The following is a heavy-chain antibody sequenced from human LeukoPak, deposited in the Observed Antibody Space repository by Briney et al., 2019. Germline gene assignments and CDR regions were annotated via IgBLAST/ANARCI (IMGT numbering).Heavy chain of an antibody. CDR2: INPNSGGT. CDR3: ARLAVTTLDY. D-gene: IGHD4-17*01. Sequence: ASVKVSCKASGYTFSDYYMHWVRQAPGHGLEWMGWINPNSGGTKYAQKFQGRVTMTRDTSISTAYMELSRLRSDDTAVYYCARLAVTTLDYWGQGTLVTVSS. J-gene: IGHJ4*02. CDR1: GYTFSDYY. V-gene: IGHV1-2*02.